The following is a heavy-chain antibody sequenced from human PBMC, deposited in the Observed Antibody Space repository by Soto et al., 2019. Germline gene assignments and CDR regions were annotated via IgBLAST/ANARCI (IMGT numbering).Heavy chain of an antibody. CDR3: AKETGPQGGFDY. D-gene: IGHD3-9*01. Sequence: GGSLRLSCAVSGFIFSNYAMHWVRQAPGKGLEWVAVISKDGSNKYYGDFVKGRFIISRDSSKNTLDLQMNSLREEDTAVYYCAKETGPQGGFDYWGQGA. CDR2: ISKDGSNK. CDR1: GFIFSNYA. V-gene: IGHV3-30*18. J-gene: IGHJ4*02.